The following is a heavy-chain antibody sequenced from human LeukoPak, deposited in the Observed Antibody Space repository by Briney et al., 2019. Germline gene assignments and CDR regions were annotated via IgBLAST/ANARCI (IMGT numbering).Heavy chain of an antibody. CDR2: IWYDGSNK. D-gene: IGHD6-19*01. CDR3: AKDLGITVARIGGFDS. CDR1: GSTFSSYG. V-gene: IGHV3-33*06. J-gene: IGHJ4*02. Sequence: PGGSLRLSCAASGSTFSSYGMHWVRQAPGKGLEWVAVIWYDGSNKYYADSVKGRFTISRDNSKNTLYLQMNSLRAEDTAVYYCAKDLGITVARIGGFDSWGQGTLVTVSS.